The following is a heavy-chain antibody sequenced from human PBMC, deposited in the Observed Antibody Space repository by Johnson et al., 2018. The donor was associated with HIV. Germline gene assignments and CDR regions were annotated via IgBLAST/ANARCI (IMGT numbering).Heavy chain of an antibody. CDR2: IHWNGGST. J-gene: IGHJ3*02. CDR1: GFTFDDYG. V-gene: IGHV3-20*04. D-gene: IGHD2-15*01. CDR3: ARALRVVVVAATFDAFDI. Sequence: VQLVESGAGVVQPARSLRLSCAASGFTFDDYGMSWVRQAPAQGLEWVSGIHWNGGSTGYADSVKGRFTISRDNAKNSLYLQMNSLRAEDTALYYCARALRVVVVAATFDAFDIWGQGTMVTVSS.